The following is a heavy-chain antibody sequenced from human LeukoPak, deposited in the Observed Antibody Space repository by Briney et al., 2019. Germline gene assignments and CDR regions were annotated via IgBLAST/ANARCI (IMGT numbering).Heavy chain of an antibody. V-gene: IGHV3-74*01. Sequence: GGSLRLSCAASGFTFSRYWMHWVRQAPGKGLVWVSRINSDGSSTSYADSVKGRFTISRDNAKNTLYLQMNSLRAEDAAVYYCARSPYDCSGSSCYPDYFDYWGQGTLVTVSS. CDR1: GFTFSRYW. CDR2: INSDGSST. J-gene: IGHJ4*02. CDR3: ARSPYDCSGSSCYPDYFDY. D-gene: IGHD2-15*01.